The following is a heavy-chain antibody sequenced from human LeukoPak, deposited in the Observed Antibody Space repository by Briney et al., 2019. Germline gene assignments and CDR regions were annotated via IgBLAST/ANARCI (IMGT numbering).Heavy chain of an antibody. CDR2: ISGDGSMT. Sequence: PGGSLRLSCAASGFTFSTHWMYWVRQAPGKELVWVSRISGDGSMTSYADSVKGRFTISRDNAKDTLFLQMTSLRAEDTAVYSCASLLTPYHGSGGGGMDVWGQGTTVTVSS. V-gene: IGHV3-74*01. CDR3: ASLLTPYHGSGGGGMDV. CDR1: GFTFSTHW. D-gene: IGHD3-10*01. J-gene: IGHJ6*02.